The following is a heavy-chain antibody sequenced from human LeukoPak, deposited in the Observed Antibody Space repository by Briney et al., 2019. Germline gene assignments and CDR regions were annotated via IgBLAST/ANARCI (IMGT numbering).Heavy chain of an antibody. Sequence: GGSLRLSCAASGFTFSSYEMNWVRQAPGKGLEWVSYISSSGTTIYYADSVKGRFTISRDNAKNSLYLQMNSLRAEDTAVYYCARDSSLYDSGGYPRVWGQGTLVTVSS. CDR1: GFTFSSYE. CDR2: ISSSGTTI. CDR3: ARDSSLYDSGGYPRV. V-gene: IGHV3-48*03. D-gene: IGHD3-22*01. J-gene: IGHJ4*02.